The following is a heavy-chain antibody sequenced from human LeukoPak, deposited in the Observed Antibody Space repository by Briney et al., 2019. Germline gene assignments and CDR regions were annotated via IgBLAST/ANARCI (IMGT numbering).Heavy chain of an antibody. D-gene: IGHD3-16*02. V-gene: IGHV3-21*01. CDR2: ISSSSSYI. Sequence: GGSLRLSCAASGFTFSSYSMNWVRQAPGKGLEWVSSISSSSSYIYYADSVKGRFTISRDNAKNSLYLQMNSLRAEDTAVYYCARDAPYDYVWGSYRYFDYWGQGTLVTVSS. J-gene: IGHJ4*02. CDR1: GFTFSSYS. CDR3: ARDAPYDYVWGSYRYFDY.